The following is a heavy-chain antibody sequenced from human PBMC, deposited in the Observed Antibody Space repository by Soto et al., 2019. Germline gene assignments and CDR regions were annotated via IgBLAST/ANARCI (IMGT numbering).Heavy chain of an antibody. CDR2: INPNNGDT. V-gene: IGHV1-2*06. J-gene: IGHJ4*02. D-gene: IGHD3-10*01. Sequence: ASVKVSCKTSGYFFTSHDIHLVRLAPGRGLEWMGRINPNNGDTNSPQKFQGRVTITSDTSISTAYMEMSGLRSDDTALYYCAREVNYGAGSFSLGFWGKGTLVTVSS. CDR1: GYFFTSHD. CDR3: AREVNYGAGSFSLGF.